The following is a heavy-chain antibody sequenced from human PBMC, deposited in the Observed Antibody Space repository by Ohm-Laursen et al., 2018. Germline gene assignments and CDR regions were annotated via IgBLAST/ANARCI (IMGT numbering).Heavy chain of an antibody. CDR2: IKQDGSEN. Sequence: SLRLSCAASGFTFSDYWMSWVRQAPGKGLEWVANIKQDGSENYFLDSVKGRFTFSRDNAKNSVSLQMNSLRGEDTAVYYCARGSGTPWGLYFDHWGQGALVTVSS. CDR3: ARGSGTPWGLYFDH. CDR1: GFTFSDYW. V-gene: IGHV3-7*01. D-gene: IGHD1/OR15-1a*01. J-gene: IGHJ4*02.